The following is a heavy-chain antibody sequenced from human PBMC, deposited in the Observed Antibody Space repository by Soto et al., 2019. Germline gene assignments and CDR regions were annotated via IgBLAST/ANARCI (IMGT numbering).Heavy chain of an antibody. V-gene: IGHV4-30-2*01. CDR1: GGSISSGGYS. J-gene: IGHJ5*02. D-gene: IGHD6-13*01. CDR3: ARGGTAAGIDVWFDP. Sequence: SETLSLTCAVSGGSISSGGYSWSWIRQPPGKGLEWIGYIYHSGSTYYNPSLKSRVTISVDRSKNQFSLKLSSVTAADTAVYYCARGGTAAGIDVWFDPWGQGTLVTVSS. CDR2: IYHSGST.